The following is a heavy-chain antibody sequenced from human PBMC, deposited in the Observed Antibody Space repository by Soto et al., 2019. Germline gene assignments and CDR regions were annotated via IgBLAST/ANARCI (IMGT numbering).Heavy chain of an antibody. CDR1: GYTFTGYY. CDR3: ARCTPLNCSSTSCYAAGYYGMDV. Sequence: ASVKVSCKASGYTFTGYYMHWVRQAPGQGLEWMGWINPNSGGTNYAQKFQGWVTMTRDTSISTAYMELSRLRSGDTAVYYCARCTPLNCSSTSCYAAGYYGMDVWGQGTTVTVSS. J-gene: IGHJ6*02. CDR2: INPNSGGT. V-gene: IGHV1-2*04. D-gene: IGHD2-2*01.